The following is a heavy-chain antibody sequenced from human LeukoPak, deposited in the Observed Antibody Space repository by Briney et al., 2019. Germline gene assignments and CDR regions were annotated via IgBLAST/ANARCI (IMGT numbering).Heavy chain of an antibody. V-gene: IGHV3-30*02. CDR3: AKAGVRGYDFGLHFDY. D-gene: IGHD5-12*01. Sequence: PGGSLRLSCAASGFTFSSYGMHWVRQAPGKGLEWVAVIWYGGTNKYYADSVKGRFTISRDNSTNTLYLQMNSLRTEDTAVYYCAKAGVRGYDFGLHFDYWGQGILVTVSS. CDR1: GFTFSSYG. CDR2: IWYGGTNK. J-gene: IGHJ4*01.